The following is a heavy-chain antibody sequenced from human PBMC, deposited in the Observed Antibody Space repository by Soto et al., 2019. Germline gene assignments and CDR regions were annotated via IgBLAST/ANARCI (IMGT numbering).Heavy chain of an antibody. CDR3: ARHPPYDILTGYYGMDV. J-gene: IGHJ6*02. D-gene: IGHD3-9*01. CDR1: GYSFTSYW. Sequence: GESLKISCKGSGYSFTSYWIGWVRQMPGKGLEWMGIIYPGDSDTRYSPSFQGQVTISADKSISTAYLQWSSLKASDTVMYYCARHPPYDILTGYYGMDVWGQGTTVTVSS. CDR2: IYPGDSDT. V-gene: IGHV5-51*01.